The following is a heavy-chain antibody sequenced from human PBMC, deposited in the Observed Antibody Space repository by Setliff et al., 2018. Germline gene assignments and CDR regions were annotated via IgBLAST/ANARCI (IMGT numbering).Heavy chain of an antibody. CDR3: ARYCISTICPFDY. CDR1: GFTFSSYG. J-gene: IGHJ4*02. Sequence: LRLSCAAYGFTFSSYGMHWVRQAPGKGLEWVAVIWYDGTNKYYADSVKGRFTISRDNSKNTLYLQMNSLRAEDTAVYYCARYCISTICPFDYWGQGTLVTVSS. V-gene: IGHV3-33*01. D-gene: IGHD2-2*01. CDR2: IWYDGTNK.